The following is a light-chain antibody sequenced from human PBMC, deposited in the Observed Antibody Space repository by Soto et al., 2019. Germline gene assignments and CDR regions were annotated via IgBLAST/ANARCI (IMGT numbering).Light chain of an antibody. Sequence: DIQMTQSPSSLSASVGDRVTITCRASHDIKNDLDWYQQKPGKGPKRLIYAASSLQSGVPSRFSDSGSGTEFTLTISSLQSEDFATYYCLQHNSYSWTFGQGTKVEIK. J-gene: IGKJ1*01. CDR3: LQHNSYSWT. V-gene: IGKV1-17*01. CDR1: HDIKND. CDR2: AAS.